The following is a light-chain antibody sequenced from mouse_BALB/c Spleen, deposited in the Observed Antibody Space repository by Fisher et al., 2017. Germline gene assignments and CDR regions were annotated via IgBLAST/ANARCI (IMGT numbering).Light chain of an antibody. J-gene: IGKJ2*01. CDR3: QQWSSYPYT. Sequence: IVLTQTPAIMSASPGEKVTMTCSASSSVSYMYWYQQKPGSSPRLLIYDTSKLASGVPARFSGSGSGTSYSLTISRMEAEDAATYYCQQWSSYPYTFGGGTKLEIK. CDR1: SSVSY. CDR2: DTS. V-gene: IGKV4-55*01.